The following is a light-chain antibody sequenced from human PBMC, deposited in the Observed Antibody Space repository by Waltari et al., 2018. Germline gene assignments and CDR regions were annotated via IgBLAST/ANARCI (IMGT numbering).Light chain of an antibody. CDR2: DDR. Sequence: SYVLTQPPSVSVPPGRTARITCTGNNLAATSVPWYRQKPGQAPVLVVRDDRDRPSGTPERVSGSNSGNTATLTVSRVEAGDEAVYYCQVWDTTGDHVVFGGGTRLTVL. J-gene: IGLJ2*01. CDR3: QVWDTTGDHVV. CDR1: NLAATS. V-gene: IGLV3-21*02.